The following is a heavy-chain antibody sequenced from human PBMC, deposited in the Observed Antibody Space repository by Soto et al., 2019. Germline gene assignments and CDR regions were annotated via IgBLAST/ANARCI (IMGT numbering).Heavy chain of an antibody. Sequence: ASVKVSCKASGYTFTSYAMHWVRQAPGQRLEWMGWINAGNGNTKYSQKFQGRVTITRDTSASTAYMELSSLRSEDTAVYYCARVKIGRVVAATNYYGMDVWGQGTTVTVSS. CDR2: INAGNGNT. CDR1: GYTFTSYA. J-gene: IGHJ6*02. CDR3: ARVKIGRVVAATNYYGMDV. V-gene: IGHV1-3*01. D-gene: IGHD2-15*01.